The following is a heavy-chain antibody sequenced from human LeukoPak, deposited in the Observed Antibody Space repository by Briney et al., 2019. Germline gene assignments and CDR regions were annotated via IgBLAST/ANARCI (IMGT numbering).Heavy chain of an antibody. Sequence: GSLRLSCAASGFTVSSNYMSWVRQAPGKGLEWVSVIYSGGSTYYADSAKGRFTISRDNSKNTLYLHMNSLRAEDTAIYYCARDKTFDIWGQGTMVTVSS. CDR2: IYSGGST. CDR1: GFTVSSNY. V-gene: IGHV3-53*01. J-gene: IGHJ3*02. CDR3: ARDKTFDI.